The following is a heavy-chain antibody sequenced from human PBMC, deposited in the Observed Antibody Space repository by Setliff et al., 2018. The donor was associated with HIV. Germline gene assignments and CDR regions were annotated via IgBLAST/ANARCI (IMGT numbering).Heavy chain of an antibody. CDR3: AAVFTGEPGRSLDC. V-gene: IGHV3-21*01. CDR2: ISSSGSYI. D-gene: IGHD1-26*01. Sequence: GGSLRLSCAVSGFTFITSTMNWVRQAPGKGLEWVASISSSGSYIHFADSVKGRFTISRDNAKNSQYLLMSDLRAEDTAAYYCAAVFTGEPGRSLDCWGQGTPVTVSS. CDR1: GFTFITST. J-gene: IGHJ4*02.